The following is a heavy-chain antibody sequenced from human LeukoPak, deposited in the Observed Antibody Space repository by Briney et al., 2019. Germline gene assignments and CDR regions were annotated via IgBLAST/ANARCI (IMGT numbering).Heavy chain of an antibody. D-gene: IGHD3-16*01. CDR3: ARGVAARGGHPFFDY. CDR1: GYTFTNYV. V-gene: IGHV1-3*01. Sequence: GASVKVSCKASGYTFTNYVIYWVRQAPGQRLEWMGWINAGNGNTKYSQKFQGRVTITRDTSASTAYMELSSLRSEDMAVYYCARGVAARGGHPFFDYWGQGTLVTVSS. J-gene: IGHJ4*02. CDR2: INAGNGNT.